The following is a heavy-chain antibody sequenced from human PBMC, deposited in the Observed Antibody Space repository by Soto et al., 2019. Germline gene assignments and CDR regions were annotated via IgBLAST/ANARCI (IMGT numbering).Heavy chain of an antibody. CDR1: GGSISSGGYY. CDR3: ARGSGYDYYWYFDL. CDR2: IYYSGRT. J-gene: IGHJ2*01. D-gene: IGHD5-12*01. V-gene: IGHV4-31*03. Sequence: QVQLQESGPGLVKPSQTLSLTCTVSGGSISSGGYYWSWIRQHPGKGLEWIGYIYYSGRTYYNPSLKSRVTISVDTSKNQFSLKLSSVTAADTAVFYCARGSGYDYYWYFDLWGRGTLVTVSS.